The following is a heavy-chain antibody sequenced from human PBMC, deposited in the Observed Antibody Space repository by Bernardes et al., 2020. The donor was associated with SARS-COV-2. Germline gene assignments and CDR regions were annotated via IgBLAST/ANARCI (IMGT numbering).Heavy chain of an antibody. V-gene: IGHV3-7*04. CDR1: GLTFSSYW. CDR3: ARGWSWTYDH. Sequence: GGSLGLSCVVSGLTFSSYWMSWVRQAPGKGLEWVANINQDGSAKNYVDSVKGRFTISRDNAKNSLYLQMNSLGAEDTAVYYCARGWSWTYDHWGQGILVTVSS. D-gene: IGHD3-3*01. J-gene: IGHJ5*02. CDR2: INQDGSAK.